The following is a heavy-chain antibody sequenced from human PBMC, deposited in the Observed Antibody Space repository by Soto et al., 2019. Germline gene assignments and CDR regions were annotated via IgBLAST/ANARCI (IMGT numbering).Heavy chain of an antibody. V-gene: IGHV3-53*04. J-gene: IGHJ4*02. CDR3: ATTYEGPYHGGYY. CDR2: IYSDGTT. D-gene: IGHD2-2*01. CDR1: GFTVSRNY. Sequence: EVQLVESGGGLVQPGGSLRLSCAASGFTVSRNYMSWVRQAPGKGLEWVSVIYSDGTTYYTDSVKGRFTISRHNSKNTLYLQMNSLSAEDTAVYYCATTYEGPYHGGYYWCQGTLVTVSS.